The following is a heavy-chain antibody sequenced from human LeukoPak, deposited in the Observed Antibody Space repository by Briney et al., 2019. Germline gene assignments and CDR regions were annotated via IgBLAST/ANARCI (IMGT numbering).Heavy chain of an antibody. CDR3: ARDRWELPYYFDY. CDR2: LNSSGGST. CDR1: GYTFTGYY. J-gene: IGHJ4*02. D-gene: IGHD1-26*01. V-gene: IGHV1-46*01. Sequence: ASVKVSFKASGYTFTGYYIHWVRQAPGQGLEWMGILNSSGGSTTYAQKFQGRITMTRDASTSTVYMELRSLRSEDTAVYYCARDRWELPYYFDYWGQGTLVTVSS.